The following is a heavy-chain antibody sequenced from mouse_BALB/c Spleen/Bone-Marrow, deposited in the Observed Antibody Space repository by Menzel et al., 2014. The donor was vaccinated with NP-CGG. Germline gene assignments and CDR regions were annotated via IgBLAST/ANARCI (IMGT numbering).Heavy chain of an antibody. CDR3: ARHHRYAYYFDY. CDR1: GYTFTNSW. Sequence: VQLQQSGSVLVRPGASVKLSCKASGYTFTNSWIHWAKQRPGQGLGGIGEILLNSGNTNFNEKFKVKATLTVDTSSSTAYVDLSSLTAEDSAVYYCARHHRYAYYFDYWGQGTTLTVSS. D-gene: IGHD2-14*01. V-gene: IGHV1S130*01. J-gene: IGHJ2*01. CDR2: ILLNSGNT.